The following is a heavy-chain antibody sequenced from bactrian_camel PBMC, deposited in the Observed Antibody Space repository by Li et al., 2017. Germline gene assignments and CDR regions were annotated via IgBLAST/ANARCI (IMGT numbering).Heavy chain of an antibody. CDR3: TAELRPAFGGSCVGFLRRHSPRFGY. D-gene: IGHD2*01. V-gene: IGHV3S53*01. Sequence: QVQLVESGGGSVQVGGSLTLSCATSGYTPSNCVGWFRQAPGKEREGVAAIDTSSGTTAYADSVKGRFTISRDNAKNTVNLQIDSLKPEDTGVYYCTAELRPAFGGSCVGFLRRHSPRFGYWGQGTQVTVS. CDR1: GYTPSNC. CDR2: IDTSSGTT. J-gene: IGHJ6*01.